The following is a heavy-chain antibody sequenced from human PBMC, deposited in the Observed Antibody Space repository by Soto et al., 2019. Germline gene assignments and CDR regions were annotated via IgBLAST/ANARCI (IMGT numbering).Heavy chain of an antibody. J-gene: IGHJ4*02. Sequence: QVQLVESGGGVVQPGRSLRLSCAASGFTFSSYGMHWVRQAPGKGLEWVAVISYDGSNKYYADSVKGRFTISRDNSKNTLYLQMNSLRAEDTAVYYCAKDQDDYWGQGTLVTVSS. V-gene: IGHV3-30*18. CDR3: AKDQDDY. CDR2: ISYDGSNK. CDR1: GFTFSSYG.